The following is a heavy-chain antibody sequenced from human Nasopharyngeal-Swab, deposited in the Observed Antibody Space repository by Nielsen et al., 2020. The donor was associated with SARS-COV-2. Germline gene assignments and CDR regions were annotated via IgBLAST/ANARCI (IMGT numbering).Heavy chain of an antibody. J-gene: IGHJ4*02. Sequence: WIRQPPGKGLEWVAVIWYDGSNKYYADSVKGRFTLSRDNSKNPLSLQMHSLRAEDTAVYYCARALRSEPHFDSWGQGTLVTVSS. CDR2: IWYDGSNK. D-gene: IGHD5/OR15-5a*01. V-gene: IGHV3-33*01. CDR3: ARALRSEPHFDS.